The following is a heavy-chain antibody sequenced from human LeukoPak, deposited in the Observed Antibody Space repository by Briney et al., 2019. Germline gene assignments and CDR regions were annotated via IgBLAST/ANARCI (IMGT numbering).Heavy chain of an antibody. CDR3: AKRQQQRSFFDY. D-gene: IGHD6-13*01. CDR1: GLTFSSYA. V-gene: IGHV3-23*01. J-gene: IGHJ4*02. CDR2: ISGSGGST. Sequence: GGSLRLSCAASGLTFSSYAMSWVRQAPGKGLEWVSAISGSGGSTYYADSVKGRFTISRDNSKNTLYLQMNSLRAEDTAVYYCAKRQQQRSFFDYWGQGTLVTVSS.